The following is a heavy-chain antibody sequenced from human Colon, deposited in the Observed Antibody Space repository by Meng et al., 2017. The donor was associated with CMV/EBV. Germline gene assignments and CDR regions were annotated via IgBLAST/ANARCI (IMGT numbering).Heavy chain of an antibody. CDR2: IYYSGST. Sequence: SEPLSLTCTVSGGSITSSSYYWGWIRQPPGKGLEWIGSIYYSGSTYYNPSLTSRVTISVDTSKNQFSRKLSSVTAADTAVYYCARDSSGWYGDWGQGTLVTVSS. D-gene: IGHD6-19*01. J-gene: IGHJ4*02. CDR3: ARDSSGWYGD. CDR1: GGSITSSSYY. V-gene: IGHV4-39*07.